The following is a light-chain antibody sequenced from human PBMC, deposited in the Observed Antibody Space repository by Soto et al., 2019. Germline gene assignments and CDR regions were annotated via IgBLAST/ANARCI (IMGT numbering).Light chain of an antibody. V-gene: IGKV3-15*01. CDR3: QQYNNWPIT. J-gene: IGKJ5*01. CDR2: GAS. Sequence: EIVMTQSPATLSVSPGKRATLSCRASQSVSNNLAWYQQKPGQAPGLLIYGASTRATAIPVRFSGSGSGTEFTLTISSLQSEDSAVYYCQQYNNWPITFGQGTRLEIK. CDR1: QSVSNN.